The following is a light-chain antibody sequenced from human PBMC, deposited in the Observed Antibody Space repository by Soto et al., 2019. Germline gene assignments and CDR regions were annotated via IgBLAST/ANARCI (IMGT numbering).Light chain of an antibody. CDR2: EVS. J-gene: IGLJ2*01. CDR1: STDVGSYNL. CDR3: CSYAGSSTSVV. V-gene: IGLV2-23*02. Sequence: QSALTQPASGSGSPGQSITISCTGTSTDVGSYNLVSWYQQHPGKAPKLMIYEVSKRPSGVSNRFSGSKSGNTASLTISGLQAEDEAAYYCCSYAGSSTSVVFGGGTKLTVL.